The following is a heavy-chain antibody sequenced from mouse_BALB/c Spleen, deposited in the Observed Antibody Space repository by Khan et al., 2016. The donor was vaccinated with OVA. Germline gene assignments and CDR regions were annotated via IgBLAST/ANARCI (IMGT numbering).Heavy chain of an antibody. D-gene: IGHD2-13*01. CDR1: GYTFTNHW. Sequence: QVQLQQPGAELVRPGASVKLSCQASGYTFTNHWINWVKQRPGQGLEWIGNIYPSDSYTNYNHQFKDKATLTGDKSSSAAYMQLSSPTSEDSAVYYCTRGDPGSFDYWGRGTTLTVSS. J-gene: IGHJ2*01. CDR3: TRGDPGSFDY. CDR2: IYPSDSYT. V-gene: IGHV1-69*02.